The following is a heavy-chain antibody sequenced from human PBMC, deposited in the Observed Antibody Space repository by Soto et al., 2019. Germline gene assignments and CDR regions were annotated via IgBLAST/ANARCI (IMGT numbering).Heavy chain of an antibody. J-gene: IGHJ5*02. CDR3: ARENKWEISHWFDL. CDR2: IRIYNGNT. Sequence: ASVKVSCKASGYNFTSYGISWVRQAPGQGLEWMGWIRIYNGNTKYAQKFQGRVTMTTDTSTTTAYMEVRSLRSDDTAVYYCARENKWEISHWFDLWGQGTLVTVSS. CDR1: GYNFTSYG. D-gene: IGHD1-26*01. V-gene: IGHV1-18*01.